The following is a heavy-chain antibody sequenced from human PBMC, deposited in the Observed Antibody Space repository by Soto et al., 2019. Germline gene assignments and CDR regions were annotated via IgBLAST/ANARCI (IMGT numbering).Heavy chain of an antibody. CDR1: GFTFSSYG. CDR2: IWYDGSNK. CDR3: ARDPARGVLDY. Sequence: GGSLRLSCAASGFTFSSYGMHWVRQAPGKGLEWVAVIWYDGSNKYYADSVKGRFTISRDNSKNTLYLQMNSLRAEDTAVYYCARDPARGVLDYWGQGTLVTVSS. V-gene: IGHV3-33*01. D-gene: IGHD6-25*01. J-gene: IGHJ4*02.